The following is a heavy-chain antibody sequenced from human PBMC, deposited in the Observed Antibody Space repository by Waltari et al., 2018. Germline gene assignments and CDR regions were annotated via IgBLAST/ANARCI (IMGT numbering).Heavy chain of an antibody. CDR3: ARAPNVGARVPIYGMDG. CDR2: IDGEGAK. Sequence: EMQLVETAGDLIQQGGSVRLSCSPAGFAVGPTYMLWVRQGPGKGLEGVSLIDGEGAKFYADTVKGRFTISRDSSKNSLDLQMNSLRAEDTAVYFCARAPNVGARVPIYGMDGWGQGTTVTVSS. V-gene: IGHV3-53*02. CDR1: GFAVGPTY. D-gene: IGHD3-10*01. J-gene: IGHJ6*02.